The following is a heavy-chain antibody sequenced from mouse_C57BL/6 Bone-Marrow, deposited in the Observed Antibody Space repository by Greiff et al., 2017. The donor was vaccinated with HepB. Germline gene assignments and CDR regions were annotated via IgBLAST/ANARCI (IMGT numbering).Heavy chain of an antibody. CDR1: GYAFTNYL. Sequence: QVQLQQSGAELVRPGTSVKVSCKASGYAFTNYLIEWVKQRPGQGLEWIGVINPGSGGTNYNEKFKGKATLTADKSTSTAYMQHSSLTSEDSAVYFCARGTGSGYFDYWGQGTTLTVSS. D-gene: IGHD4-1*01. CDR3: ARGTGSGYFDY. V-gene: IGHV1-54*01. J-gene: IGHJ2*01. CDR2: INPGSGGT.